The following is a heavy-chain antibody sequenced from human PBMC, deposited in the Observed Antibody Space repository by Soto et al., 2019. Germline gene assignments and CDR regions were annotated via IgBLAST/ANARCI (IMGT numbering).Heavy chain of an antibody. Sequence: SETLSLTCTVSGGSISSYYWSWIRQPPGKGLEWIGYIYYSGSTNYNLSLKSRVTISVDTSKNQFSLKLSSVTAADTAVYYCARGYYDFWSGSSDAFDIWGQGTMVTVSS. CDR3: ARGYYDFWSGSSDAFDI. J-gene: IGHJ3*02. CDR2: IYYSGST. V-gene: IGHV4-59*01. D-gene: IGHD3-3*01. CDR1: GGSISSYY.